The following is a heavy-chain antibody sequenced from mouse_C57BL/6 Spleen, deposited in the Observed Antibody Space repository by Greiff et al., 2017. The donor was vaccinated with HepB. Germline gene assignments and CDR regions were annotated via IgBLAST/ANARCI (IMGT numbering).Heavy chain of an antibody. J-gene: IGHJ4*01. V-gene: IGHV1-54*01. CDR3: ARCSSLRAMDY. CDR2: INPGSGGT. D-gene: IGHD1-1*01. Sequence: LQESGAELVRPGTSVKVSCKASGYAFTNYLIEWVKQRPGQGLEWIGVINPGSGGTNYNEKFKGKATLTADKSSSTAYKQLSSLTSEDSAVYFCARCSSLRAMDYWGQGTSVTVSS. CDR1: GYAFTNYL.